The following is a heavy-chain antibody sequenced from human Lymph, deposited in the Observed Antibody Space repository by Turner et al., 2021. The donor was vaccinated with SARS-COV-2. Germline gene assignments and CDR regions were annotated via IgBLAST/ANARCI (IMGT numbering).Heavy chain of an antibody. D-gene: IGHD3-22*01. CDR2: IYYSGST. CDR1: GGSISSSSYY. V-gene: IGHV4-39*01. J-gene: IGHJ4*02. CDR3: ARNDRVVVQSFDY. Sequence: QLPLQESGPGLVKPSETLSLTCTVSGGSISSSSYYWGWIRQPPGKGLEWIGNIYYSGSTYYNLSLKSRVTISVDTSKNQFSLKLSSVTAADTAVYYCARNDRVVVQSFDYWGQGTLVTVSS.